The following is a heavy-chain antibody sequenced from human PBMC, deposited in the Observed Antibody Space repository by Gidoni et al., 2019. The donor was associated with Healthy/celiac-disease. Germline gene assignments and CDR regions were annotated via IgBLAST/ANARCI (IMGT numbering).Heavy chain of an antibody. D-gene: IGHD6-13*01. V-gene: IGHV4-39*01. J-gene: IGHJ4*02. CDR2: IYYSGST. CDR1: GGSISSSSYY. Sequence: QLQLQESGPGLVKPSETLSLTCTVSGGSISSSSYYWGWIRQPPGKGLEWIGSIYYSGSTYYNPSLKSRVTISVDTSKNQFSLKLSSVTAADTAVYYCARKYSSSWFVGFDYWGQGTLVTVSS. CDR3: ARKYSSSWFVGFDY.